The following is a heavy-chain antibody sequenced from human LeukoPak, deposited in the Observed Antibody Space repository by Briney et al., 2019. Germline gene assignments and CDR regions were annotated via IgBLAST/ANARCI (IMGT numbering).Heavy chain of an antibody. J-gene: IGHJ6*02. V-gene: IGHV4-31*03. Sequence: PSETLSLTCTISGASISTGGFYWTWIRRPPGEGLEWIGYIYYTGSVDYNASLKSRLTISLDTSKNRFSLKLNSVTAADTAVYYCARDHSYYFGSQTSTLDVWGQGTAVTVSS. D-gene: IGHD3-10*01. CDR1: GASISTGGFY. CDR3: ARDHSYYFGSQTSTLDV. CDR2: IYYTGSV.